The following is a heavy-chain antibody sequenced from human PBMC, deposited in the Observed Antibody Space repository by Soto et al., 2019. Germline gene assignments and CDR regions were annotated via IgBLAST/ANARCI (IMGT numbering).Heavy chain of an antibody. D-gene: IGHD6-19*01. Sequence: ASVKVSCKVSGYTLTELSMHWVRQAPGKGLEWMGGFDPEYGETIYAQKFQGRVTMTEDTSTDTAYMELSSLRSEDTAVYYCANDHGIAVAGTNFKHIYYFDYWVQGALFTVSS. J-gene: IGHJ4*02. CDR3: ANDHGIAVAGTNFKHIYYFDY. CDR1: GYTLTELS. CDR2: FDPEYGET. V-gene: IGHV1-24*01.